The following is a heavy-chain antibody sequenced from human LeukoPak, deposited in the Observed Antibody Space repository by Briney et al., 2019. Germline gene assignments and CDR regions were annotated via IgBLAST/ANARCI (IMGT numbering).Heavy chain of an antibody. CDR1: GGSFSGYY. CDR2: INHSGST. J-gene: IGHJ2*01. Sequence: SETPSLTCAVYGGSFSGYYWSWIRQPPGKGLEWIGEINHSGSTNYNPSLKSRVTISVDTSKNQFSLKLSSVTAADTAVYYCATALQTGYFDLWGRGTLVTVSS. CDR3: ATALQTGYFDL. D-gene: IGHD4-11*01. V-gene: IGHV4-34*01.